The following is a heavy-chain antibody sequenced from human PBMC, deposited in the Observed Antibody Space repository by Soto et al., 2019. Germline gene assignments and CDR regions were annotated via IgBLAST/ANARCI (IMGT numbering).Heavy chain of an antibody. J-gene: IGHJ4*02. D-gene: IGHD3-16*01. CDR2: INPSGGST. CDR3: ANTTVFLGGYYFDY. CDR1: GYTFTNYY. Sequence: QVQLVQSGAEVKKPGASVKVSCEASGYTFTNYYIHWVRQAPGQGLEWMAVINPSGGSTRYAQKFQGRVTLTRDTSTSTVYMELSSLRSEDTAVYYCANTTVFLGGYYFDYWGQGTLVTVSS. V-gene: IGHV1-46*01.